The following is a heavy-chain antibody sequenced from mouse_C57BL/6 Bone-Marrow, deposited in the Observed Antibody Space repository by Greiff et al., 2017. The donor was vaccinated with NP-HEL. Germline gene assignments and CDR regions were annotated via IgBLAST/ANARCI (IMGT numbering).Heavy chain of an antibody. Sequence: EVKLVESGPGLVKPSQTLSLTCSVSGYSITSYYLHWVRQFPGNRLEYMGYISYSGSTYYNTSLNSRLSIIRDTAKNQYYLQLNSVTTDDTATYYCARYDYRGDMDDWGQGTSVTVAS. CDR1: GYSITSYY. CDR2: ISYSGST. J-gene: IGHJ4*01. V-gene: IGHV3-8*01. D-gene: IGHD2-4*01. CDR3: ARYDYRGDMDD.